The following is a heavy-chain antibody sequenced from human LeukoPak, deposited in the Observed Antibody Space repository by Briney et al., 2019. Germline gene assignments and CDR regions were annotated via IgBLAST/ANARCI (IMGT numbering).Heavy chain of an antibody. D-gene: IGHD3-10*01. J-gene: IGHJ4*02. Sequence: SETLSLTCTASGGSISSYYWSWLRQPPGKGLEWIGYIYYSGSTNYNPSLKSRVTISVDTSKNQFSLKLSSVTAADTAVYYCAGTMASYYYGSGSYYPLDYWGQGTLVTVSS. CDR2: IYYSGST. CDR3: AGTMASYYYGSGSYYPLDY. V-gene: IGHV4-59*01. CDR1: GGSISSYY.